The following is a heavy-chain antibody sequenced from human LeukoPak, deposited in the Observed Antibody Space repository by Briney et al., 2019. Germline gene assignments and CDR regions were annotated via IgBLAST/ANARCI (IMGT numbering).Heavy chain of an antibody. CDR3: AKDPPDYDILTGYRLGDY. V-gene: IGHV3-23*01. J-gene: IGHJ4*02. D-gene: IGHD3-9*01. CDR1: GFTFSSYA. CDR2: ISGSGGST. Sequence: GGSLRLSCAASGFTFSSYAMSWVRQAPGKGLEWVSAISGSGGSTYYADSAKGRFTISRDNSKNTLYLQMNRLRAEDTAVYYCAKDPPDYDILTGYRLGDYWGQGTLVTVSS.